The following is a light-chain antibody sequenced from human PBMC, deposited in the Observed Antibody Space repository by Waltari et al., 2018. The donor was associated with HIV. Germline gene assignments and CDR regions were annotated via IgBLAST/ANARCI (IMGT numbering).Light chain of an antibody. CDR3: CSYAGPISYYV. CDR2: EVS. Sequence: QSALTQPASLSGSPGHSLTISCTGSSSDLGSYNLVSWYQHCPCTSPKLLLLEVSKRPLGISGPGSGSKSGTVASLTIPGLQTEDEANYYCCSYAGPISYYVFGNGTQVTVL. CDR1: SSDLGSYNL. V-gene: IGLV2-23*02. J-gene: IGLJ1*01.